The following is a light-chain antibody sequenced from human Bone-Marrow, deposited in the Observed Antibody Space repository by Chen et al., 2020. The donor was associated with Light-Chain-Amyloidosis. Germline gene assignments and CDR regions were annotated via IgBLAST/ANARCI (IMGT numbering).Light chain of an antibody. V-gene: IGLV2-14*03. CDR3: SSYTSSSAPVV. J-gene: IGLJ2*01. CDR1: SSDVGGYDY. Sequence: QSALTQPASVSASPGQSSTIYCTGSSSDVGGYDYVPWYQPHPGKAPKLLIYDVRIRPSGVSNPFSYSTSGTTAALAISGLLTEDEAAYYCSSYTSSSAPVVFGGGTKLTVL. CDR2: DVR.